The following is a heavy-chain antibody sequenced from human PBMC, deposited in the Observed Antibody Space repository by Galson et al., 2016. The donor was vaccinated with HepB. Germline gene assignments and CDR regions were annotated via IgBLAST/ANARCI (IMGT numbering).Heavy chain of an antibody. V-gene: IGHV3-30-3*01. J-gene: IGHJ6*02. CDR2: ISYDGSNK. CDR1: GFTFSSYA. D-gene: IGHD5-18*01. Sequence: SLRLSCAASGFTFSSYAVHWVRQAPGKGLEWVAVISYDGSNKYYADSVKGRFTIYRDNSKNTLYLQMHSLRAEDTAVYYCARENTAMVYLYYYYGMDVWGQGTTVTVSS. CDR3: ARENTAMVYLYYYYGMDV.